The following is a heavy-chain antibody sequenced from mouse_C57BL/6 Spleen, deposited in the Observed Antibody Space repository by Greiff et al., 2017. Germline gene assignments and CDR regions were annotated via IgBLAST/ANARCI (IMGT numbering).Heavy chain of an antibody. CDR3: ARGLITTVVATPY. CDR2: IYPRSGNT. CDR1: GYTFTSSG. J-gene: IGHJ3*01. D-gene: IGHD1-1*01. Sequence: VQLQQSGAELARPGASVKLSCKASGYTFTSSGISWVKQRTGQGLEWIGEIYPRSGNTYYNEKFKGKATLTADKSSSTAYMELRSLTSEDSAVYFCARGLITTVVATPYWGQGTLVTVSA. V-gene: IGHV1-81*01.